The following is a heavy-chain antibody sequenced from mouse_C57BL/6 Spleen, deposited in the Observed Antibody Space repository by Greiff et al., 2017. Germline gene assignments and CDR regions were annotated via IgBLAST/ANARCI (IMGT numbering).Heavy chain of an antibody. D-gene: IGHD1-1*01. V-gene: IGHV1-81*01. CDR3: ALYYYGSSYDYFDY. J-gene: IGHJ2*01. CDR1: GYTFTSYG. Sequence: QVQLQQSGAELARPGASVKLSCKASGYTFTSYGISWVKQRTGQGLEWIGEIYPRSGNTYYNEKFKGKATLTADKPSSTAYMELRSLTSEDSAVYFCALYYYGSSYDYFDYWGQGTTLTVSA. CDR2: IYPRSGNT.